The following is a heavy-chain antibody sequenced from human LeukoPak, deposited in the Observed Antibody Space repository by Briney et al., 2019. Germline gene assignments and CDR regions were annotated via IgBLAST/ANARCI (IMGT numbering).Heavy chain of an antibody. CDR1: GFTVSSNY. J-gene: IGHJ4*02. CDR3: ARRILLGYCSGGSCYSSDY. D-gene: IGHD2-15*01. CDR2: VYSGGST. V-gene: IGHV3-66*04. Sequence: GGSLRLSCAASGFTVSSNYMSWVRQAPGKGLEWVSVVYSGGSTYYADSVKGRFTISRDNSKNTLYLQMNSLRAEDTAVYYCARRILLGYCSGGSCYSSDYWGQGTLVTVSS.